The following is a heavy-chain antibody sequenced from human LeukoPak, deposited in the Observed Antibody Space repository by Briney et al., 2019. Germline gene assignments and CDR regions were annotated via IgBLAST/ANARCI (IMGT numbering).Heavy chain of an antibody. J-gene: IGHJ4*02. CDR2: ISAYNGNT. CDR3: ARGDVMITFGGVFFDY. V-gene: IGHV1-18*01. D-gene: IGHD3-16*01. CDR1: GYTFTSYG. Sequence: ASVKVSCKASGYTFTSYGISWVRQAPGQGLEWMGWISAYNGNTNYAQKLQGRVTMTTDTSTSTAYMELRSLRSDDTAVYYCARGDVMITFGGVFFDYWGQGTLVTVSS.